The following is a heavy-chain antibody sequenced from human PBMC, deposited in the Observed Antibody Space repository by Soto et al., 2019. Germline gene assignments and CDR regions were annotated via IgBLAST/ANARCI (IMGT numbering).Heavy chain of an antibody. Sequence: SETLSLACTVSGGSISSSSYYWGWIRQPPGKGLEWIGSIYYSGSTYYNPSLKSRVTISVDTSKNQFSLKLSSVTAADTAVYYCARLTAVAGRFDYWGQGTLVTVSS. V-gene: IGHV4-39*01. CDR2: IYYSGST. CDR3: ARLTAVAGRFDY. J-gene: IGHJ4*02. D-gene: IGHD6-19*01. CDR1: GGSISSSSYY.